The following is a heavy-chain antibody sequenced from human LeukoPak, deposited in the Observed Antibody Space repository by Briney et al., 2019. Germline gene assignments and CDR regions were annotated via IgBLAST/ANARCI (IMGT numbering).Heavy chain of an antibody. CDR1: GGSISSSSYY. V-gene: IGHV4-39*01. Sequence: SETLSLTCTVSGGSISSSSYYWGWIRQPPGKGLEWIGSIYYSGSTYYNPSLKSRVTISVDTSKNQLSLKLSSVTAADTAVYYCARARPSSSRGFYCMDVWGKGTTVTVSS. J-gene: IGHJ6*03. CDR3: ARARPSSSRGFYCMDV. D-gene: IGHD6-13*01. CDR2: IYYSGST.